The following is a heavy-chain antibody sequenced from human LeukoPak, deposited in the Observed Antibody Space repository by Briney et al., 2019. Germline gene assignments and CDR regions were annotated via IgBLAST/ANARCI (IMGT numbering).Heavy chain of an antibody. D-gene: IGHD3-16*02. J-gene: IGHJ3*02. CDR2: ISAYNGNT. CDR3: ARDGLLGVWGSYPEQGAFDI. CDR1: GYTFTSYG. V-gene: IGHV1-18*01. Sequence: ASVKVSCKASGYTFTSYGISWVRQAPGQGLEWMGWISAYNGNTNYAQKLQGRVTMTTDTSTSTAYMELRSLRSDDTAVYYCARDGLLGVWGSYPEQGAFDIWGQGTMVTVSS.